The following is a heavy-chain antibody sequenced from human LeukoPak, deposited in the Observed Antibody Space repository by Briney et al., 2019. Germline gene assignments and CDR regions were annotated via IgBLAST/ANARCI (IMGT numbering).Heavy chain of an antibody. J-gene: IGHJ4*02. CDR1: GYTFTSCA. D-gene: IGHD3-10*01. V-gene: IGHV1-3*01. CDR2: INVGNGNT. CDR3: ARDLRVHSISYFYGSGPPVY. Sequence: ASVKVSCKASGYTFTSCAMHWVRQAPAQRLEWMGWINVGNGNTKYSQKFQGRVTITRDTSASTGYMELSSLRSEDTAVYYCARDLRVHSISYFYGSGPPVYWGQGTLVTVSS.